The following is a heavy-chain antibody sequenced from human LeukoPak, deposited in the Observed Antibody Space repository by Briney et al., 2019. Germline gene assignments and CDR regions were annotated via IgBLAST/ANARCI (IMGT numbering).Heavy chain of an antibody. V-gene: IGHV4-34*01. Sequence: PSETLSLTCAVYGGSFSGYYWSWIRQPPGKGLEWIGEINHSGSTNYNPSLKSRVTISVDTSKNQFSLKLSSVTAADTAVYYCARPVAPYYYYMDVWGKGTTVTISS. CDR1: GGSFSGYY. CDR2: INHSGST. J-gene: IGHJ6*03. CDR3: ARPVAPYYYYMDV.